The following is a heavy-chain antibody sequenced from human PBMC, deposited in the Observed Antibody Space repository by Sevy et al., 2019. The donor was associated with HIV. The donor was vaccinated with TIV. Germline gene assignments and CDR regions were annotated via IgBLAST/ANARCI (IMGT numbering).Heavy chain of an antibody. CDR2: IIPILGIA. J-gene: IGHJ3*02. Sequence: ASVKVSCKASGGTFSSYAISWVRQAPGQGLEWMGGIIPILGIANYAQKFQGRVTITADKSTSTAYMELSSLRSEDTAVYYCARDLGTIFGVVISGAFDIWGQGTMVTVSS. D-gene: IGHD3-3*01. CDR1: GGTFSSYA. CDR3: ARDLGTIFGVVISGAFDI. V-gene: IGHV1-69*10.